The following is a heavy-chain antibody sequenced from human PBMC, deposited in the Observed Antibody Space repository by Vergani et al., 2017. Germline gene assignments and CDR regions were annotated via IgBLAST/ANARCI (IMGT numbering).Heavy chain of an antibody. V-gene: IGHV3-23*01. CDR2: SSGSGGST. CDR3: AKCGSGTTYYYMDV. CDR1: GFTFSSYA. Sequence: EVQLLESGGGLVQPGGSLRLSCAASGFTFSSYAMSWVRQAPGKGLEWVSASSGSGGSTYYADSVKGRFTISRDNSKNTLYLQVNSLRAEDTAVYYCAKCGSGTTYYYMDVWGKGTTVTVSS. D-gene: IGHD1-7*01. J-gene: IGHJ6*03.